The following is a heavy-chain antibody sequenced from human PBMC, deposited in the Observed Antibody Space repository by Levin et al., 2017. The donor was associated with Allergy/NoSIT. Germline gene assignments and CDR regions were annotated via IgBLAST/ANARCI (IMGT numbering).Heavy chain of an antibody. CDR3: ARDSELWFSFDY. J-gene: IGHJ4*02. CDR1: GFTVSSNY. D-gene: IGHD5-18*01. V-gene: IGHV3-66*01. Sequence: GESLKISCAASGFTVSSNYMSWVRQAPGKGLEWVSVIYSGGSTYYADSVKGRFTISRDNSKNTLYLQMNSLRAEDTAVYYCARDSELWFSFDYWGQGTLVTVSS. CDR2: IYSGGST.